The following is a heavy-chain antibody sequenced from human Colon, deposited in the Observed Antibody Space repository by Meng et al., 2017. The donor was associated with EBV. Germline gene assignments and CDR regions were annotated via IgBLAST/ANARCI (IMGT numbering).Heavy chain of an antibody. CDR2: IHHSGST. CDR1: GWYFSGNF. V-gene: IGHV4-34*01. Sequence: QGNLHPGGAGLSELSESLSLHWAGFGWYFSGNFWTWIRQSPGEGLEWIGEIHHSGSTKYNPSLKNRVSISLDTSKKQFSLQLTSVTAADTAVYFCARDPAQEDFDTSGYMYDSWGPGTLVTVSS. J-gene: IGHJ5*01. D-gene: IGHD3-22*01. CDR3: ARDPAQEDFDTSGYMYDS.